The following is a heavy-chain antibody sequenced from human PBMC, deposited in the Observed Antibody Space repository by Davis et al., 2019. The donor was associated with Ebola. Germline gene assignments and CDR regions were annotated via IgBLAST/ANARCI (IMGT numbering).Heavy chain of an antibody. J-gene: IGHJ6*02. CDR2: ISAYNGNT. V-gene: IGHV1-18*01. D-gene: IGHD3-10*01. CDR1: GGTFSSYA. Sequence: AASVKVSCKASGGTFSSYAISWVRQAPGQGLEWMGWISAYNGNTNYAQKLQGRVTMTTDTSASTAYMELSSLRSEDTAVYYCARGSGGMDVWGQGTTVTVSS. CDR3: ARGSGGMDV.